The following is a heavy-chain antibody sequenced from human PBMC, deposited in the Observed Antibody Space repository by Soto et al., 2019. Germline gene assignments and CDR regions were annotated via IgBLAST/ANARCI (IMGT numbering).Heavy chain of an antibody. J-gene: IGHJ6*03. CDR1: GYSFTSYG. Sequence: ASVKVSCKASGYSFTSYGNSWVRQAPGQGLEWMGWISAYNGNTNYAQKLQGRVTMTTDTSTSTAYMELRSLRSDDTAVYYCARDFLIGSGSYYHLSYYYYMDVWGKGTTVTVSS. CDR2: ISAYNGNT. V-gene: IGHV1-18*01. D-gene: IGHD3-10*01. CDR3: ARDFLIGSGSYYHLSYYYYMDV.